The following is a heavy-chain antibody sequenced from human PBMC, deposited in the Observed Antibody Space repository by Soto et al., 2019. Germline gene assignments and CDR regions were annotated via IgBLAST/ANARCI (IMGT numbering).Heavy chain of an antibody. CDR2: ISYDGSNK. J-gene: IGHJ1*01. CDR1: GFTFSSYG. D-gene: IGHD6-19*01. CDR3: AKRVKGSIAVAGTRFEYFQH. Sequence: GGSLRLSCAASGFTFSSYGMHWVRQAPGKGLEWVAVISYDGSNKYYADSVKGRFTISRDNSKNTLYLQMNSLRAEDTAVYYCAKRVKGSIAVAGTRFEYFQHWGQGTLVTVSS. V-gene: IGHV3-30*18.